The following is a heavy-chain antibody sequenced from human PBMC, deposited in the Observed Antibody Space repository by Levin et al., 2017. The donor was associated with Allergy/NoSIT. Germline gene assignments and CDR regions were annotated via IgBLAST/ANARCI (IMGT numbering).Heavy chain of an antibody. Sequence: GESLKISCAASGFTFSSYAMHWVRQAPGKGLEWVAVISYDGSNKYYADSVKGRFTISRDNSKNTLYLQMNSLRAEDTAVYYCARPPVGYSSGWDNYYFDYWGQGTLVTVSS. CDR2: ISYDGSNK. CDR1: GFTFSSYA. J-gene: IGHJ4*02. CDR3: ARPPVGYSSGWDNYYFDY. V-gene: IGHV3-30*04. D-gene: IGHD6-19*01.